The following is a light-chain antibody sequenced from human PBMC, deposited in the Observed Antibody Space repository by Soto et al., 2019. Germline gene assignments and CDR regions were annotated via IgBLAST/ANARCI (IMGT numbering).Light chain of an antibody. V-gene: IGKV3-15*01. CDR2: GAS. CDR3: QQYNNWPLT. CDR1: QSVGSN. J-gene: IGKJ3*01. Sequence: DIVMTQSPATLSVSPGERAILSCRASQSVGSNLAWYQQKPGQAPRLLIYGASSRPTGIPARFSGSESGTEFTLTISSLQSEDFAVYYCQQYNNWPLTFGPGTKVDIK.